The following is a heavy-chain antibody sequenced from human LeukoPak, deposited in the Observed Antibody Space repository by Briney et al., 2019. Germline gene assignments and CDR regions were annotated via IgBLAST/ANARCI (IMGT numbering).Heavy chain of an antibody. J-gene: IGHJ4*02. CDR1: GHTFTSYA. Sequence: ASVKVSCKASGHTFTSYAIHWVRQAPGQRLEWMGWISAGNGNTKYSQNFQGRVTFINNTSATTAFMELSSLRSEDAAVYYCARDSGSGSNDYWGQGTLVTVSS. CDR2: ISAGNGNT. D-gene: IGHD1-26*01. CDR3: ARDSGSGSNDY. V-gene: IGHV1-3*01.